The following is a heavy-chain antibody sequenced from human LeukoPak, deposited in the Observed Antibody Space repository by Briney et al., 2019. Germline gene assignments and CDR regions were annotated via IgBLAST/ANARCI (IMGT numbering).Heavy chain of an antibody. D-gene: IGHD6-6*01. CDR1: GFTFSSYA. V-gene: IGHV3-30-3*01. CDR2: ISYDGSNK. CDR3: ARGRIAAGPYYYYYMDV. J-gene: IGHJ6*03. Sequence: GGTLRLSCAASGFTFSSYAMHWVRQAPGKGLEWVAVISYDGSNKYYADPVKGRFTISRDNSKNTLYLQMNSLRAEDTAVYYCARGRIAAGPYYYYYMDVWGKGTTVTVSS.